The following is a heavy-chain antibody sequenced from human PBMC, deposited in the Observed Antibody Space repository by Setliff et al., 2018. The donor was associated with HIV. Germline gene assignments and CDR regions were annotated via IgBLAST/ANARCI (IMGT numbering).Heavy chain of an antibody. CDR1: GYSFPNNW. V-gene: IGHV5-51*01. CDR2: IYPENSDA. D-gene: IGHD2-2*01. CDR3: ARQSRYCSSTSCYAVDY. J-gene: IGHJ4*02. Sequence: PGESLKISCKGSGYSFPNNWIGWVRQMSGKGLEWMGFIYPENSDARYSPSFQGQVTISADKSISTAYLQWSSLKASDTAMYYCARQSRYCSSTSCYAVDYWGQGTLVTVSS.